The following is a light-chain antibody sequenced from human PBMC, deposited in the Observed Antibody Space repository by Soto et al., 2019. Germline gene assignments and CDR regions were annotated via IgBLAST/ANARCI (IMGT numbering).Light chain of an antibody. J-gene: IGKJ2*01. Sequence: EIVLTQSPGTLSLSPGERATLSCRASQSLSTSFLARYQQKPGQAPGLLIYGTSTRAAGIPDRFSGSGSGTDFTLTISRLEPEDIAVYYCQHYGSAPYTFGQGTKLEIK. V-gene: IGKV3-20*01. CDR1: QSLSTSF. CDR3: QHYGSAPYT. CDR2: GTS.